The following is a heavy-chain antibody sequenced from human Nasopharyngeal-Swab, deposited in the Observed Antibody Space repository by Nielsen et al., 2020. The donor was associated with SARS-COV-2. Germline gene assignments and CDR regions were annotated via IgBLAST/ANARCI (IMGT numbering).Heavy chain of an antibody. V-gene: IGHV4-59*01. CDR2: IHYSGST. J-gene: IGHJ6*02. Sequence: SETLSLTCTVSGGSISSYYWSWIRQPPGKGLEWIGYIHYSGSTNYNPSLKSRVTISVDTSKNQFPLKLSSVTAADTAVYCCARSGSYYYGMDVWGQGTTVTVSS. CDR1: GGSISSYY. CDR3: ARSGSYYYGMDV.